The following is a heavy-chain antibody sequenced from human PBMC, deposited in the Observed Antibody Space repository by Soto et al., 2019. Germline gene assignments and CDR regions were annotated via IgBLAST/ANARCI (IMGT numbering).Heavy chain of an antibody. V-gene: IGHV1-69*13. Sequence: SVKVSCKASGGTFSSYAISWVRQAPGQGLEWMGGIIPIFGTANYAQKFQGRVTITADESTSTAYMELSSLRSEDTAVYYCARRAVPAAIGIYYYYYGRDVWGQGTTVTVS. CDR3: ARRAVPAAIGIYYYYYGRDV. CDR1: GGTFSSYA. J-gene: IGHJ6*02. D-gene: IGHD2-2*01. CDR2: IIPIFGTA.